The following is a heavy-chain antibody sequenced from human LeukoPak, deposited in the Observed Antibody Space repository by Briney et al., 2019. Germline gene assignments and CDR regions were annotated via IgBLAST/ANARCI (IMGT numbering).Heavy chain of an antibody. CDR3: ARSYGYSSSWYGSDWFDP. CDR2: IYTSGST. D-gene: IGHD6-13*01. V-gene: IGHV4-61*02. J-gene: IGHJ5*02. Sequence: PSETLSLTCTVSGGSISSGSYYWNWIRQPAGKGLEWIGRIYTSGSTNYNPSLKSRVTISVDTSKNQFSLKLNSVTAADTAFYYCARSYGYSSSWYGSDWFDPWGQGTLVTVSS. CDR1: GGSISSGSYY.